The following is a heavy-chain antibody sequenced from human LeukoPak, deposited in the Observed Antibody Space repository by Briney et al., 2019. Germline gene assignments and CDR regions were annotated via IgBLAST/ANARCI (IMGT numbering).Heavy chain of an antibody. J-gene: IGHJ4*02. Sequence: SETLSLTCAVYGGSFSGYYWSWIRQPPGKGLEWIGEINHSGITNYNPSLKSRVTISVDTSKNQFSLKLSSVTAADTAVYYCARTYSSSWLGRPALEYWGQGTLVTVSS. CDR3: ARTYSSSWLGRPALEY. CDR2: INHSGIT. D-gene: IGHD6-13*01. V-gene: IGHV4-34*01. CDR1: GGSFSGYY.